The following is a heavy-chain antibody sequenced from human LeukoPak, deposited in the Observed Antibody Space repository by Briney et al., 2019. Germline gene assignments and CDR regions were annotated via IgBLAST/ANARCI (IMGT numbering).Heavy chain of an antibody. CDR3: ARDPHTAMSW. J-gene: IGHJ4*02. V-gene: IGHV1-46*01. CDR1: GYSLSELS. Sequence: ASVKVSCKVSGYSLSELSMFWVRQAPGQGLEWMGIINPSGGSTSYAQKFQGRVTMTRDMSTSTVYMELSSLRSEDTAVYYCARDPHTAMSWWGQGTLVTVSS. CDR2: INPSGGST. D-gene: IGHD5-18*01.